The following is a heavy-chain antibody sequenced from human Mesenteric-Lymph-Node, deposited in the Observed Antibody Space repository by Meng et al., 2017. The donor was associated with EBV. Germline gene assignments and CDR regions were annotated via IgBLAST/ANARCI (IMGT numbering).Heavy chain of an antibody. J-gene: IGHJ5*02. V-gene: IGHV4-4*02. Sequence: HVEQQESGPGLVKPSGSLPLTCAVSVGSISSTNWGSWVRQHPGKGLEWIGAIYHSGSTNYNPSLKSRVTISLDKSKNQFSLKLSSVTAADTAVYYCARVDYYDSSSLFDPWGQGTLVTVSS. CDR2: IYHSGST. CDR1: VGSISSTNW. CDR3: ARVDYYDSSSLFDP. D-gene: IGHD3-22*01.